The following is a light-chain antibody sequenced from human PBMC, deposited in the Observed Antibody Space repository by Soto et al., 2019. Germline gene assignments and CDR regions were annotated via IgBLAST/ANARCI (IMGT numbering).Light chain of an antibody. CDR1: QTISSW. Sequence: DIQMTQSASTLSGSVGDRVTITCRASQTISSWLAWYQQKPGKAPKLLIYKASTLKSGVQSRFGGSGSGTEFPLSISNLQPDDFATYSCQHDKSYSEALGQGTKVELK. J-gene: IGKJ1*01. CDR2: KAS. V-gene: IGKV1-5*03. CDR3: QHDKSYSEA.